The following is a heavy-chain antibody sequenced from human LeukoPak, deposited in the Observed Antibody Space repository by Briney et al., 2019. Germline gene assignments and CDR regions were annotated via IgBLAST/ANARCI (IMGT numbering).Heavy chain of an antibody. CDR2: INHSGST. Sequence: SETLSLTCAVYGGSFSGYYWSWIRQPPGKGLEWIGEINHSGSTNYNPSLKSRVTISVDTSKNQFSLKLSSVTAADTAVYYCARRKYSSSWYGNYYYMDVWGKGTTVTISS. J-gene: IGHJ6*03. V-gene: IGHV4-34*01. D-gene: IGHD6-13*01. CDR3: ARRKYSSSWYGNYYYMDV. CDR1: GGSFSGYY.